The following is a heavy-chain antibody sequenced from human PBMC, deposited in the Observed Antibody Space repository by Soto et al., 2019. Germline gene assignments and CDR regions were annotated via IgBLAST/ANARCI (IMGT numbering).Heavy chain of an antibody. J-gene: IGHJ4*02. V-gene: IGHV3-11*01. D-gene: IGHD3-10*01. CDR2: ISGDGTTI. Sequence: GGSLRLSCAASGFSFSDHYMTWIRQAPGKGLEWVSYISGDGTTIYYADSVKGRFTVSRDNAKNSLSLQMNSLRAEDTALYYCAGDPYYYASDYWGQGTLVTVSS. CDR3: AGDPYYYASDY. CDR1: GFSFSDHY.